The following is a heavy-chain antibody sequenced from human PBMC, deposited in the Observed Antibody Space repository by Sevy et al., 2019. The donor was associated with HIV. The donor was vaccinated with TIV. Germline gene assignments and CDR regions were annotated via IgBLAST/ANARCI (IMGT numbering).Heavy chain of an antibody. CDR2: IQYDGTNK. Sequence: GGSLRLSCEASGFTFRSFGMHWVRQAPGKGLEWAAFIQYDGTNKYYDDSVRGRFTISRDNTKNTLFLQMNNLRPEDTAVYYCATTFTVFGVDLFTHWGRGTLVTVSS. J-gene: IGHJ4*02. V-gene: IGHV3-30*02. CDR1: GFTFRSFG. CDR3: ATTFTVFGVDLFTH. D-gene: IGHD3-3*01.